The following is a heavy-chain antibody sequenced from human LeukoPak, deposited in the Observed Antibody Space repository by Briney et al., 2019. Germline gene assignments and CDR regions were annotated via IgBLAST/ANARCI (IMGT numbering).Heavy chain of an antibody. V-gene: IGHV3-23*01. D-gene: IGHD6-19*01. CDR1: GFTFTSYS. Sequence: GGSLRLSCAASGFTFTSYSMNWVRQAPGKGLEWVSTISGGGGSTYYADSVKGRFTISRDNSKNTLYLQMNSLRAEDTAVYYCAKGLDPAQNWFDPWGQGTLVTVSS. CDR3: AKGLDPAQNWFDP. CDR2: ISGGGGST. J-gene: IGHJ5*02.